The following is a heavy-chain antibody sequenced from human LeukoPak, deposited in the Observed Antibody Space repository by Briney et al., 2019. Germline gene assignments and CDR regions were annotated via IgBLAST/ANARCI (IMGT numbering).Heavy chain of an antibody. CDR2: ISGDGGST. D-gene: IGHD1-26*01. J-gene: IGHJ6*02. CDR1: GXTFDDYA. V-gene: IGHV3-43*02. CDR3: AKAGMGATLYYGMDV. Sequence: PGGSLRLSCAASGXTFDDYAXHWXXXXXXXXLEWVSLISGDGGSTYYADXVKGRFTISRDNSKNSLYLQMNSLRTEDTALYYCAKAGMGATLYYGMDVWGQGTTVTVSS.